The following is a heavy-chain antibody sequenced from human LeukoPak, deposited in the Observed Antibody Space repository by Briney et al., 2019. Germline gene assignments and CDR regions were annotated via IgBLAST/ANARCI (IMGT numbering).Heavy chain of an antibody. D-gene: IGHD2-15*01. CDR1: GYTLTDFG. J-gene: IGHJ4*02. CDR2: ISDFNGLT. Sequence: ASVKVSCKTSGYTLTDFGLSWVRQAPGQGLEWMGWISDFNGLTKYAQKLQDRVTMTTDASTSTTYMELRSLTSDDTAIYYCARGLGYCSGGTCPNDYWGQGTLVTVSS. CDR3: ARGLGYCSGGTCPNDY. V-gene: IGHV1-18*01.